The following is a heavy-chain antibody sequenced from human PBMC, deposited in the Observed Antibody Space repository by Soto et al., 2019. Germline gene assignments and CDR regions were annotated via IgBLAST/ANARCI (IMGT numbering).Heavy chain of an antibody. CDR3: ARDRGTLTGSEYFQH. CDR1: GYTFTSYG. V-gene: IGHV1-18*01. D-gene: IGHD3-9*01. Sequence: ASVKVSCKASGYTFTSYGISWVRQAPGRGLEWMGWISAYNGSTNYAQKLQGRVTMTTDTSTSTAYMELRSLRSDDTAVYYCARDRGTLTGSEYFQHWGQGTLVTVSS. CDR2: ISAYNGST. J-gene: IGHJ1*01.